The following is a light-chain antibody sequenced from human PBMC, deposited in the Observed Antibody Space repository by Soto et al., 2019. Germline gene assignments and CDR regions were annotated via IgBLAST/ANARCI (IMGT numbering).Light chain of an antibody. CDR1: SSNIGSNY. Sequence: QSVLTQPPSASGTPGQRVTISCSGRSSNIGSNYVYWYQQFPGTAPKLLIYKNNERPSGVPDRFSGSKSGTSASLAISGLMSEEEADYYCATWDDSLNSPLFGGGTKLTVL. V-gene: IGLV1-47*01. CDR3: ATWDDSLNSPL. J-gene: IGLJ2*01. CDR2: KNN.